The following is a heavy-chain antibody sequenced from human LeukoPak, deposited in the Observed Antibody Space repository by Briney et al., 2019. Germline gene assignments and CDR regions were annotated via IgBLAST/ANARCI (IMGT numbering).Heavy chain of an antibody. V-gene: IGHV3-48*03. CDR2: ISSSGSTI. J-gene: IGHJ4*02. CDR1: GFTFSSYE. CDR3: AREDLGYSYGDY. Sequence: PGGSLRLSCAASGFTFSSYEMNWVRQAPGKGLEWVSYISSSGSTIYYADSVKGRFTISRDNAKNSLCLQMNSLRAEDTAVYYCAREDLGYSYGDYWGQGTLVTVSS. D-gene: IGHD5-18*01.